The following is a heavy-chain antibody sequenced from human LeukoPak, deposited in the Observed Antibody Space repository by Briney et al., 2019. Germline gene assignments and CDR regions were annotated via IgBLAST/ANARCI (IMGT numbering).Heavy chain of an antibody. CDR2: INPKSGGT. Sequence: ASVKVSCKASGYTFTAYYLQWVRLAPGQGLEWMGWINPKSGGTEYAQRFQGRVTMTRDTSTSTAYMELSRLRSDDTAVYYCARVPPSAHQLFSSDYWGQGTQVTVSS. D-gene: IGHD2-2*01. CDR3: ARVPPSAHQLFSSDY. V-gene: IGHV1-2*02. CDR1: GYTFTAYY. J-gene: IGHJ4*02.